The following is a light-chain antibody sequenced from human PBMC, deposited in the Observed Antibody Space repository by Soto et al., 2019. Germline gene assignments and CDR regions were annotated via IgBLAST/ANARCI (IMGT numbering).Light chain of an antibody. CDR3: QHYGSSPLT. V-gene: IGKV3-20*01. CDR1: QSVSATH. CDR2: GAS. J-gene: IGKJ4*01. Sequence: IVLTQSPGTLSLSPGERATLSCRASQSVSATHLAWYQQKPGQAPRLLLYGASTRATGIPDGFSGSGSGTDFTLTISXVEPEDFAVFYCQHYGSSPLTFGGGTKV.